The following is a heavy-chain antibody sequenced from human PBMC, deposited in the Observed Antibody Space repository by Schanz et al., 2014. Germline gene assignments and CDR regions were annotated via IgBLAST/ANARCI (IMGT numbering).Heavy chain of an antibody. V-gene: IGHV4-4*07. CDR3: ATWRGDDSGGHGQFDY. D-gene: IGHD3-22*01. Sequence: QMQLQESGPGLVKPSETLSLTCTVSGGSISSYYWSWIRQPAGKGLEWIGRISTSGSTNYNPSLWIRLSRPKGTPQPPLSLSLSSRPAADTAVYYCATWRGDDSGGHGQFDYWGQGALVTVSS. CDR1: GGSISSYY. J-gene: IGHJ4*02. CDR2: ISTSGST.